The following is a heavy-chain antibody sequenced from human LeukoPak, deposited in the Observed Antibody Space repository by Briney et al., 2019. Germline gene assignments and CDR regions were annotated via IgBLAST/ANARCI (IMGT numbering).Heavy chain of an antibody. CDR2: ISGSGGNT. CDR1: GFTFSSYA. CDR3: AKHKENYGDSCLDDS. V-gene: IGHV3-23*01. J-gene: IGHJ5*01. Sequence: GGSPRLSCAASGFTFSSYAMSWVRQAPGKGLDWVSIISGSGGNTYYADSVKGRFTISRDNSKNTLYLQMNSLRGEDTALYYCAKHKENYGDSCLDDSWGQGTLVTVSS. D-gene: IGHD4-17*01.